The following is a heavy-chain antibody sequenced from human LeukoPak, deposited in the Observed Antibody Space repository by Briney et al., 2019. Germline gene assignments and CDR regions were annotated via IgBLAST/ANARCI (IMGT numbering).Heavy chain of an antibody. CDR2: ISNFGDII. Sequence: PGGSLRLSCAASGFTFSNYEMNWVRQAPGKGLEWISHISNFGDIIHYADSVEGRFTISRDNSRNTLYLQMNSLRPQDTAVYYCARGARKGDDYGGFFDYWGQGTLVTVSS. V-gene: IGHV3-48*03. J-gene: IGHJ4*02. CDR3: ARGARKGDDYGGFFDY. CDR1: GFTFSNYE. D-gene: IGHD4-23*01.